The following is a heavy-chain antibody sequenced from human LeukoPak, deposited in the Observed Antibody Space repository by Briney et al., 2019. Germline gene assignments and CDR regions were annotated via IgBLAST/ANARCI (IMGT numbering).Heavy chain of an antibody. CDR3: ARGGYCGGDCYFYY. J-gene: IGHJ4*02. CDR2: LSHSGSS. V-gene: IGHV4-38-2*02. CDR1: GYSISSGYY. Sequence: SETLSLTCTVSGYSISSGYYWDWIRQPPGKGLEWIGTLSHSGSSYYNPSLKSRVTISVDTSKNQFSLNLSSVTAADTAVYYCARGGYCGGDCYFYYWGQGTLVTVSS. D-gene: IGHD2-21*02.